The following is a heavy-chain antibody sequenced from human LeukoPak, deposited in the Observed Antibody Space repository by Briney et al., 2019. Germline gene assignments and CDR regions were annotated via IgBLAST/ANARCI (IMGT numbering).Heavy chain of an antibody. J-gene: IGHJ4*02. CDR1: GGSISSYY. D-gene: IGHD4-17*01. V-gene: IGHV4-59*08. Sequence: PSETLSFTCTVSGGSISSYYWSWIRQPPGKGLEWIGYIYYSGSTNYNPSLKSRVTISIDTSKNQFSLKLSSVTAADTAVYYCARGTTVTTPDYWGQGTLVTVSS. CDR3: ARGTTVTTPDY. CDR2: IYYSGST.